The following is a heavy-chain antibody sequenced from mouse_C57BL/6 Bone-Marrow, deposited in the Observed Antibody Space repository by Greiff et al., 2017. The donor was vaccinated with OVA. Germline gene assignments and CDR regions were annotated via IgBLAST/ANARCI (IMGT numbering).Heavy chain of an antibody. V-gene: IGHV1-64*01. CDR3: ARQVPNYGSSAWFAY. CDR1: GYTFTSYW. Sequence: QVQLQQPGAELVKPGASVKLSCKASGYTFTSYWMHWVKQRPGQGLEWIGMIHPNSGSTNYNEKFKSKATLTVDKSSSTAYMQLSSLTSEDSAVYYCARQVPNYGSSAWFAYWGQGTLVTVSA. J-gene: IGHJ3*01. D-gene: IGHD1-1*01. CDR2: IHPNSGST.